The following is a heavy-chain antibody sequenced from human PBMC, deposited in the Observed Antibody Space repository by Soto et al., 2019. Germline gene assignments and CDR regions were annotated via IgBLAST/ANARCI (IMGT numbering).Heavy chain of an antibody. J-gene: IGHJ5*02. CDR2: IIPIFGTA. V-gene: IGHV1-69*06. Sequence: SVKVSCKASGGTFSSYAISWVRQAPGQGLEWMGGIIPIFGTANYAQKFQGRVTITADKSTSTAYMELSSLRSEDTAVYYCARDLNYYASGSYPNWFDPWGQGTLVTVSS. CDR1: GGTFSSYA. CDR3: ARDLNYYASGSYPNWFDP. D-gene: IGHD3-10*01.